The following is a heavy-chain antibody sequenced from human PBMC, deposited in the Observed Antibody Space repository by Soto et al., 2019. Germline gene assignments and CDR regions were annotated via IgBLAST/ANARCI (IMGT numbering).Heavy chain of an antibody. V-gene: IGHV4-61*01. CDR1: GGSVSSGSYY. J-gene: IGHJ4*02. CDR2: IYYSGST. CDR3: ARDLAKGGGSAGFDY. Sequence: ETLSLTCTVSGGSVSSGSYYWSWIRQPPGKGLEWIGYIYYSGSTNYNPSLKSRVTISVDTSKNQFSLKLSSVTSDDTAVYYCARDLAKGGGSAGFDYWGQGTLVTVSS. D-gene: IGHD1-26*01.